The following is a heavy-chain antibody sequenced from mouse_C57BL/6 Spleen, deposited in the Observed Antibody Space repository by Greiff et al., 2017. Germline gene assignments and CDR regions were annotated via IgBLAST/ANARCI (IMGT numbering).Heavy chain of an antibody. D-gene: IGHD4-1*01. V-gene: IGHV5-17*01. Sequence: EVQLVESGGGLVKPGGSLKLSCAASGFTFSDYGMHWVRQAPEKGLEWVAYISSGSSTIYYADTVKGRFTISRDNAKNTLFLQMTSLRSEDTAMYYCARELGQYFDVWGTGTTVTVSS. CDR2: ISSGSSTI. CDR1: GFTFSDYG. J-gene: IGHJ1*03. CDR3: ARELGQYFDV.